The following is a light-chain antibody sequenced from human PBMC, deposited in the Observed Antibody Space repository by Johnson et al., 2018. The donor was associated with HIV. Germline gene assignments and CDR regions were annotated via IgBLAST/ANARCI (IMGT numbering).Light chain of an antibody. J-gene: IGLJ1*01. CDR3: GTWDSSLSAYV. CDR2: END. Sequence: QSILTQPPSVSAAPGQKVTISCSGSSYNIGNNLVSWYQQLPGSAPTLLIYENDKRPSGIPDRFSGSKSGTSATLGITGLQTGDEADYYCGTWDSSLSAYVFGTGTMVTVL. V-gene: IGLV1-51*02. CDR1: SYNIGNNL.